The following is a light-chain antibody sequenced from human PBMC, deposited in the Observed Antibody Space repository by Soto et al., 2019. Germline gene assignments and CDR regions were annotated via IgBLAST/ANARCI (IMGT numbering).Light chain of an antibody. CDR3: QQSYTTPYT. CDR2: GAS. J-gene: IGKJ2*01. V-gene: IGKV1-39*01. CDR1: QSIRSY. Sequence: DIQMTQSPSSLSASVGDRVTTTCRASQSIRSYLNWYHQKPGKTPQLLIYGASNLQSGAPSRFTGSGSGTHFTLTISSLQPEDFATYYCQQSYTTPYTFGQGTKLEIK.